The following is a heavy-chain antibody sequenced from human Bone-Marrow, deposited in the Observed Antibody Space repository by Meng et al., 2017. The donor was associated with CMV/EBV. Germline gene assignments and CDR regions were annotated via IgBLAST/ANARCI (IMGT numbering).Heavy chain of an antibody. CDR2: ISYDGSNK. Sequence: GGSLRLSCAASGFTFSSYAMHWVRQAPGKGLEWVAVISYDGSNKYYADSVKGRFTISRDNSKNTLYLQINSLRAEDTAVYYCARVPGRFFYDFWSGYQYNWFGPWGQGTLVTVSS. J-gene: IGHJ5*02. D-gene: IGHD3-3*01. CDR3: ARVPGRFFYDFWSGYQYNWFGP. CDR1: GFTFSSYA. V-gene: IGHV3-30*04.